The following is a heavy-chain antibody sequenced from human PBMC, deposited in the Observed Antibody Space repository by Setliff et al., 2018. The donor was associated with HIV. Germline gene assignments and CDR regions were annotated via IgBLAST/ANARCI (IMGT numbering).Heavy chain of an antibody. V-gene: IGHV4-4*08. CDR3: AICGGDCYSLDY. CDR1: GGSISGYY. J-gene: IGHJ4*02. CDR2: IYTSGST. D-gene: IGHD2-21*02. Sequence: SETLSLTCTVSGGSISGYYWSWIRQPPGKGLEWIGYIYTSGSTNYNPSLKNRVTISVDTSKNTFSLKLSSVAAADTAVYYCAICGGDCYSLDYWGQGTLVTVSS.